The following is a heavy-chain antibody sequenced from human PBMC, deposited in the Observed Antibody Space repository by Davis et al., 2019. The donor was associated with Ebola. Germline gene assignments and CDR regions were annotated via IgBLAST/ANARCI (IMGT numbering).Heavy chain of an antibody. Sequence: SETLSLTCAVSGGSFSGYYWSWIRPPPVTGLAWIGEITHRVRTNYNPSLKSRVTISVDTSKNQFSLKLSSVTAADTAVYYCARVDYDFWSGYYTGNWFDPWGQGTLVTGSS. CDR1: GGSFSGYY. V-gene: IGHV4-34*01. D-gene: IGHD3-3*01. CDR2: ITHRVRT. J-gene: IGHJ5*02. CDR3: ARVDYDFWSGYYTGNWFDP.